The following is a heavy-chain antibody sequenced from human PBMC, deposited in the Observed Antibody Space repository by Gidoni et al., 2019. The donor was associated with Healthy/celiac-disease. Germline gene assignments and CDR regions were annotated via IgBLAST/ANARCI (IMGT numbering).Heavy chain of an antibody. CDR2: ISGSGGST. CDR3: AKGPFLVGATDY. V-gene: IGHV3-23*01. D-gene: IGHD1-26*01. Sequence: EVQLLESGGGLVQPGGSLRLSCAASGFTFSSYAMSWVRQAPGKGLGWVSAISGSGGSTYYADSVKGRFTISRDNSKNTLYLQMNSLRAEDTAVYYCAKGPFLVGATDYWGQGTLVTVSS. J-gene: IGHJ4*02. CDR1: GFTFSSYA.